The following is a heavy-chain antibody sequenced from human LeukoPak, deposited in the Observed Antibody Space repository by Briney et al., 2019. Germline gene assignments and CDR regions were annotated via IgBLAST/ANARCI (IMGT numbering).Heavy chain of an antibody. CDR1: GFTVSSNY. V-gene: IGHV3-53*01. CDR2: IYSGGST. D-gene: IGHD4-11*01. CDR3: ASRATVTTDRFWFDP. J-gene: IGHJ5*02. Sequence: GGSLRLSCAASGFTVSSNYMSWVRQAPGKGLKWVSVIYSGGSTYYADSVKGRFTISRDNSRNTLYLQMNSLRAEDTAVYYCASRATVTTDRFWFDPWGQGTLVTVSS.